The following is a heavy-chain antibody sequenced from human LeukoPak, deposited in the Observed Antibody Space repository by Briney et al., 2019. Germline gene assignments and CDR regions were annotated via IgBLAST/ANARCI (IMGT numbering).Heavy chain of an antibody. Sequence: GGSLRLSCAASGFTFSGSAMPWVRQASGKGLEWVGRIRSKANSYATAYAASVKGRFTISRDDSKNTAYLQMNSLKTEDTAVYYCTARDYSSFWGFDYWGQGTLVTVSS. V-gene: IGHV3-73*01. J-gene: IGHJ4*02. CDR1: GFTFSGSA. D-gene: IGHD6-6*01. CDR2: IRSKANSYAT. CDR3: TARDYSSFWGFDY.